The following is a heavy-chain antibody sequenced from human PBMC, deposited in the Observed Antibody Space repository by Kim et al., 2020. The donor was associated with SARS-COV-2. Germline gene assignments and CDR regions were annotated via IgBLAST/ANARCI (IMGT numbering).Heavy chain of an antibody. CDR3: ARDSGWSKYYFDS. Sequence: YAGSVKGRFTISRDNTDNLLYLQMDNLRGEDTAVYYCARDSGWSKYYFDSWGQGTLVTVSS. D-gene: IGHD6-19*01. V-gene: IGHV3-11*06. J-gene: IGHJ4*02.